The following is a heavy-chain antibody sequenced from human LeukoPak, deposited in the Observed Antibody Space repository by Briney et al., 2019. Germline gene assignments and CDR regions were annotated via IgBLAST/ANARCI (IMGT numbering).Heavy chain of an antibody. Sequence: GGSLRLSCAASGFTFSSYSMNWVRQAPGKGLEWVSSISSSSSYIYYADSVKGRFTISRDNAKNSLYLQMNSLRSEDTAVYYCARDGYYGSGSLYDAFDIWGQGTMVTVSS. CDR3: ARDGYYGSGSLYDAFDI. D-gene: IGHD3-10*01. CDR1: GFTFSSYS. J-gene: IGHJ3*02. CDR2: ISSSSSYI. V-gene: IGHV3-21*04.